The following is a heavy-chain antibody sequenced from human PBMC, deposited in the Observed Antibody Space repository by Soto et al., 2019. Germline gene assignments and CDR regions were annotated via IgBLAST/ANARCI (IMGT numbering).Heavy chain of an antibody. Sequence: GESLKISCKGSGYSFTSYWISWVRQMPGKGLEWMGRIDPSDSYTNYGPSFQGHVTISADKSISTAYLQWSSLKASDTAMYYCARCHKWELGRYYYYYGMDVWGQGTTVTVSS. J-gene: IGHJ6*02. CDR2: IDPSDSYT. CDR3: ARCHKWELGRYYYYYGMDV. CDR1: GYSFTSYW. D-gene: IGHD1-26*01. V-gene: IGHV5-10-1*01.